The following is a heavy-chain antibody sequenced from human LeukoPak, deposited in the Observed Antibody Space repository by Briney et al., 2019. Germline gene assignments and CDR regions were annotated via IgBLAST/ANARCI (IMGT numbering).Heavy chain of an antibody. J-gene: IGHJ4*02. CDR3: ARVRTAVLLGATYFDY. V-gene: IGHV3-30-3*01. CDR2: ISYDGSNK. Sequence: GGSLRLSCAASGFTFNTYTMNWVRQAPGKGLEWVAVISYDGSNKYYADSVKGRFTISRDNSKNTLYLQMNSLRAEDTAVYYCARVRTAVLLGATYFDYWGQGTLVTVSS. CDR1: GFTFNTYT. D-gene: IGHD1-26*01.